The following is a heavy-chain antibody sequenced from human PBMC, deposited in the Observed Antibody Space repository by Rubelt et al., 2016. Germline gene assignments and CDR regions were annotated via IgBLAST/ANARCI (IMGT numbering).Heavy chain of an antibody. CDR1: GYTFSSYN. V-gene: IGHV1-8*01. Sequence: QVQLVQSGAEVKKPGASVKVSCKASGYTFSSYNINWVRQAPGQGLEWMGWMNPNSGNTGYAQKFQGRLTMTRNTAISTAYMGLSSLTSEDTAVDYCARVSAAAAHPWGQGTLVTVSS. J-gene: IGHJ5*02. D-gene: IGHD6-13*01. CDR3: ARVSAAAAHP. CDR2: MNPNSGNT.